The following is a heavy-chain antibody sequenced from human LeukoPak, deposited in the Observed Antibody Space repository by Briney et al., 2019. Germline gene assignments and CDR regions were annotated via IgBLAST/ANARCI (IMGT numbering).Heavy chain of an antibody. CDR3: ASPPKWEPFDY. CDR2: IKHDGSQK. CDR1: GFSFSTYR. Sequence: GSLRLSCVASGFSFSTYRINWVRQAPGEGLEWVAHIKHDGSQKYYVDSVEGRFTISRDNAKNSLYLQMNSLRAEDTAVYYCASPPKWEPFDYWGQGTLVTVSS. V-gene: IGHV3-7*01. J-gene: IGHJ4*02. D-gene: IGHD1-26*01.